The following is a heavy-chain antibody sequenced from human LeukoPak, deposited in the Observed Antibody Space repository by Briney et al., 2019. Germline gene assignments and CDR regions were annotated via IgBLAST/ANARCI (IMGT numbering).Heavy chain of an antibody. CDR2: ISYDGSNK. CDR3: AREMAMGG. D-gene: IGHD3-16*01. V-gene: IGHV3-30-3*01. Sequence: PGGSLRLSCAASGFTFSSYAMHWVRQAPGKGLEWVAVISYDGSNKYYADSVKGRFTISRDNSKNTLYPQMNSLRAEDTAVYYCAREMAMGGWGQGTLVTVSS. J-gene: IGHJ4*02. CDR1: GFTFSSYA.